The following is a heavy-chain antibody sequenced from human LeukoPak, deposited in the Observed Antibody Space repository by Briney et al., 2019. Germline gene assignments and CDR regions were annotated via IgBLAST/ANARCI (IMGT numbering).Heavy chain of an antibody. Sequence: QPGGSLRLSCAASGFTFSSYAMSWVRQAPGKGLEWVSAISGSGGSTYYADSVKGRFTISRDNSKNTLYLQMNSLRAEDTAVYYCANQGYGSGSYYNSFDYWGQGTLVTVSS. J-gene: IGHJ4*02. D-gene: IGHD3-10*01. CDR1: GFTFSSYA. CDR3: ANQGYGSGSYYNSFDY. V-gene: IGHV3-23*01. CDR2: ISGSGGST.